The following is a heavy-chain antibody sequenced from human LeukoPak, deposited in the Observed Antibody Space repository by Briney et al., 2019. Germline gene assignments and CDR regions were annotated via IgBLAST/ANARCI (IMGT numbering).Heavy chain of an antibody. Sequence: GGSLRLSCAASGFTFNNFWMHWVRQTPGKGLVWVSRVNPDGSSTYYADSVKGRFTISRDNSKNTLYLQMNSLRAEDTAVYYCARDQRELGGSGSYFDYWGQGTLVTVSS. CDR1: GFTFNNFW. CDR2: VNPDGSST. V-gene: IGHV3-74*01. J-gene: IGHJ4*02. D-gene: IGHD3-10*01. CDR3: ARDQRELGGSGSYFDY.